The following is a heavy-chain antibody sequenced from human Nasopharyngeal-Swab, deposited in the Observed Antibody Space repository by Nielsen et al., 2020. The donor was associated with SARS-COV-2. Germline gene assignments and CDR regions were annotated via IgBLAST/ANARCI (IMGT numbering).Heavy chain of an antibody. CDR1: GYTFTHYG. Sequence: ASVKVSCKASGYTFTHYGISWVRQAPGQGLEWMGWISPYDENTQYGQGVQGRVTMTTDSSTTTVYMELRGLRYDDTAVYYCARDIEEWLVVPSLSFDYWGQGTLVTVSS. CDR2: ISPYDENT. J-gene: IGHJ4*02. V-gene: IGHV1-18*01. CDR3: ARDIEEWLVVPSLSFDY. D-gene: IGHD3-3*01.